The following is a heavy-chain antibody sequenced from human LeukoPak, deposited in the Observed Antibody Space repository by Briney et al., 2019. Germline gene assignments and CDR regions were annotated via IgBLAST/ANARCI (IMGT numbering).Heavy chain of an antibody. J-gene: IGHJ4*02. CDR3: ARGGSDGHYFNY. Sequence: GGSLRLSCAGSGFTFSTYSMNWVRPTPGKGLEWISYISRSGSTINYAEPVRGRFTISRDNAKSSLYMQMNSLRDEDTAVYYCARGGSDGHYFNYWGQGSLVTVSS. CDR2: ISRSGSTI. V-gene: IGHV3-48*02. CDR1: GFTFSTYS. D-gene: IGHD1-26*01.